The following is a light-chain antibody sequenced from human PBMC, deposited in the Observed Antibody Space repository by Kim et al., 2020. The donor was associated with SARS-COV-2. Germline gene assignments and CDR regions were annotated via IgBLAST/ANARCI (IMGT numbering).Light chain of an antibody. CDR3: AAWDDSLNSV. J-gene: IGLJ1*01. V-gene: IGLV1-44*01. CDR2: SNN. CDR1: SSNIGSNT. Sequence: PGQRVTISCSGSSSNIGSNTVNWYQQLPGTAPKLLIYSNNQRPSGVPDRFSDSKSGTSASLAISGLQSEDEADYYCAAWDDSLNSVFGTGTKVTVL.